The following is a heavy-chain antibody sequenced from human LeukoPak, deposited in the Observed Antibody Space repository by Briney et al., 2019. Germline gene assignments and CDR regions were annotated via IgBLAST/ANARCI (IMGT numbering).Heavy chain of an antibody. D-gene: IGHD3-22*01. Sequence: SVKVSCKASGGTFSSYAISWVRQAPGQGLEWMGRIIPILGIANYAQRFRGRVMITADKSTSTAYMELSSLRSEDTAVYYCARDIRYDSSGYYYEYYWGQGTLVTVSS. CDR2: IIPILGIA. CDR1: GGTFSSYA. CDR3: ARDIRYDSSGYYYEYY. V-gene: IGHV1-69*04. J-gene: IGHJ4*02.